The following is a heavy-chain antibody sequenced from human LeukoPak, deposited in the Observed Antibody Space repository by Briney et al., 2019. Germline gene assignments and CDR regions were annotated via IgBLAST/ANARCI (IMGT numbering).Heavy chain of an antibody. J-gene: IGHJ4*02. CDR2: IIPILGIA. D-gene: IGHD3-3*01. CDR1: GGTFSSYA. CDR3: ARVQDFWSGYYH. V-gene: IGHV1-69*04. Sequence: SVKVSCKASGGTFSSYAISWVRQAPGQGLEWMGRIIPILGIANYAQKFQGRVTITADKSTSTAYMELSSLRSEDTAVYYCARVQDFWSGYYHWGQGTLVTVSS.